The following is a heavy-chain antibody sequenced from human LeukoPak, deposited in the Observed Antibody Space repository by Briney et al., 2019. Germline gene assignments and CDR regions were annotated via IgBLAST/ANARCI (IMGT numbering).Heavy chain of an antibody. J-gene: IGHJ5*02. Sequence: SGTLCLTCTVSRGSLSIHYRSSIPEPPGGGVEWIWDIYFRGGTNYTPSPKSRVTISVDTSKNQFSLKLSSVTVADTAVYYCARESGSDSSGYLGAGWFDPWGQGTLVTVSP. CDR2: IYFRGGT. D-gene: IGHD3-22*01. V-gene: IGHV4-59*11. CDR1: RGSLSIHY. CDR3: ARESGSDSSGYLGAGWFDP.